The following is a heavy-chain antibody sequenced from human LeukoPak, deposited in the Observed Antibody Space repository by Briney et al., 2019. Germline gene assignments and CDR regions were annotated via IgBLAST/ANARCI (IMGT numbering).Heavy chain of an antibody. D-gene: IGHD3-3*01. CDR1: GGSFSGYY. CDR3: ARGRTIFGVVIALDY. Sequence: SETLSLTCAVYGGSFSGYYWSWIRQPPGKGLEWIGEINHSGSTNYHPSLKSRVTISVDTSKNQFSLKLSSVTAADTAVYYCARGRTIFGVVIALDYWGQGTLVTVSS. CDR2: INHSGST. J-gene: IGHJ4*02. V-gene: IGHV4-34*01.